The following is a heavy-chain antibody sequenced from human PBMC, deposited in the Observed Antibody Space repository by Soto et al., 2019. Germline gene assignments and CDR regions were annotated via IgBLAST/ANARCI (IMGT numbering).Heavy chain of an antibody. D-gene: IGHD3-10*01. CDR3: ARGRASGSYYLLDY. CDR1: GDTFTTYD. Sequence: QVQLVQSGAEVRKPGASVKVSCKASGDTFTTYDINWVRQATGHGLEWMGWINPNSGNIGYAQRFQGRVTMTRDTAIRTAYMEASSLSSDDTAVYYCARGRASGSYYLLDYWGQGTLVTVSS. J-gene: IGHJ4*02. CDR2: INPNSGNI. V-gene: IGHV1-8*01.